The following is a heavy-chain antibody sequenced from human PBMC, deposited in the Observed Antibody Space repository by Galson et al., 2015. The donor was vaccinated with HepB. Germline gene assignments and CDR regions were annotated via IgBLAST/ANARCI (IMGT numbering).Heavy chain of an antibody. J-gene: IGHJ4*02. Sequence: CAISGDSVSGHNAAWTWIRQSPSRGLEWLGRTYYRSGWYYEYATSVSSRIAIYTDTSKNQFSLQLNSVTPDDTAVYYCARAGGLFGSFLIRNYYFDSWGQGTLVTVSS. CDR2: TYYRSGWYY. CDR3: ARAGGLFGSFLIRNYYFDS. D-gene: IGHD3-10*01. V-gene: IGHV6-1*01. CDR1: GDSVSGHNAA.